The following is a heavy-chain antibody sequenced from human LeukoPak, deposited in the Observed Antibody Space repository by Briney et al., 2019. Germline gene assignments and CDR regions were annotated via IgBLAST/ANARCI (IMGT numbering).Heavy chain of an antibody. V-gene: IGHV4-34*01. D-gene: IGHD2-15*01. Sequence: GSLSLTCAVYGGSFSGYYWSWIRQRPGKGLERIGEINHSGSTNYNPSLKSRVTISVDTSKNQFSLKLSSVTAADTAVYYCARAGGYCGRISCPYYFDYWGQGSLVAVSS. CDR1: GGSFSGYY. CDR3: ARAGGYCGRISCPYYFDY. J-gene: IGHJ4*02. CDR2: INHSGST.